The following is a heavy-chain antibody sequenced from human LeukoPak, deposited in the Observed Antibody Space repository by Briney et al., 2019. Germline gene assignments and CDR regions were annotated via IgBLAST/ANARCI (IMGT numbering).Heavy chain of an antibody. J-gene: IGHJ3*02. CDR2: INAGNGNT. D-gene: IGHD5-12*01. CDR1: GYTFTSYA. V-gene: IGHV1-3*01. Sequence: ASVKVSCTASGYTFTSYAMHWVRQAPGQRLEWMGWINAGNGNTKYSQKFQGRVTITRDTSASTAYMELSSLRSEDTAVYYCARALYSASVEAFDIWGQGTMVTVSS. CDR3: ARALYSASVEAFDI.